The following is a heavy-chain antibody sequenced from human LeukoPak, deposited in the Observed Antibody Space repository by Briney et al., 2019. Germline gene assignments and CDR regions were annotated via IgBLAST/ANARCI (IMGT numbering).Heavy chain of an antibody. CDR1: GFTSSSYG. D-gene: IGHD3-9*01. V-gene: IGHV3-33*01. CDR3: ARDGHYDILTGYLSYLDY. CDR2: IWYDGSNK. J-gene: IGHJ4*02. Sequence: GGSLRLSCAASGFTSSSYGMHWVRQAPGKGLEWVAVIWYDGSNKYYADSVKGRFTISRDNSKNTLYPQMNSLRAEDTAVYYCARDGHYDILTGYLSYLDYWGQGTLVTVSS.